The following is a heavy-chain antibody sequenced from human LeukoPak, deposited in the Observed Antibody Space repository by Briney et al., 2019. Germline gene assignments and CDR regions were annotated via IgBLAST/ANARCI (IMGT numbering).Heavy chain of an antibody. J-gene: IGHJ6*02. CDR1: GFTVSSNY. CDR2: IYSGGST. CDR3: ALVMTTAYYYYYYGMDV. V-gene: IGHV3-66*01. Sequence: GGSLRLSCAASGFTVSSNYMSWVRQAPGKGLEWVSVIYSGGSTYYADSVKGRFTISRDNSKNTLYLQMNSLRAEVTAVYYCALVMTTAYYYYYYGMDVWGQGTTVTVSS. D-gene: IGHD4-11*01.